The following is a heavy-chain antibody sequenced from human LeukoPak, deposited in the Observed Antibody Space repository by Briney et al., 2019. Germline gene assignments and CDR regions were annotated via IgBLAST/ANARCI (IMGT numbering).Heavy chain of an antibody. CDR3: ARDTAPLLLGD. CDR1: GDTFTGYY. Sequence: GASVKVSCKASGDTFTGYYMHWVRQAPGQGLEWMGWINPNSGGTNYAQKFKGRVTMTRDTSISTAYMELGSLRSDDTAGYYCARDTAPLLLGDWGQRTLVTVSS. D-gene: IGHD2-15*01. J-gene: IGHJ4*02. V-gene: IGHV1-2*02. CDR2: INPNSGGT.